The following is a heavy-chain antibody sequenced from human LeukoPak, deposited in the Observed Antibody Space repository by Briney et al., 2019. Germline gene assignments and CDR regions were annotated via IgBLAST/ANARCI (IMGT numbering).Heavy chain of an antibody. D-gene: IGHD1-1*01. CDR3: ARDHNYAFDN. CDR1: GFTFIEYS. Sequence: PGGSLRLSCTAPGFTFIEYSMNWVRQAPGKGLEWISYIRIDSGNTKYADSVRGRFTISAGKAKNSLYLQMNSLRVEDTAVYYCARDHNYAFDNWGQGTLVSVAS. CDR2: IRIDSGNT. V-gene: IGHV3-48*01. J-gene: IGHJ4*02.